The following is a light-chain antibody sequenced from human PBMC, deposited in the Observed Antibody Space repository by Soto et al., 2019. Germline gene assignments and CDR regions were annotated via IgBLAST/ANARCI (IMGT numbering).Light chain of an antibody. V-gene: IGLV1-44*01. CDR3: AAWDDSLNAL. J-gene: IGLJ1*01. Sequence: QSALAQPLSASGPPGQRVTISCSGSNSNSGDKPVSWYQQLPGAAPELLIYINDQRPSGVPDRFSGSKSGTSASLAISGLQPEDEADYYCAAWDDSLNALFGTG. CDR1: NSNSGDKP. CDR2: IND.